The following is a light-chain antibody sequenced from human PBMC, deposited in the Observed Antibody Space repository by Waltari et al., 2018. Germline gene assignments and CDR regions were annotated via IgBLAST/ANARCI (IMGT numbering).Light chain of an antibody. CDR2: DVS. V-gene: IGLV2-14*01. J-gene: IGLJ3*02. Sequence: QSALTQPASVSGSPGQSITLTCTGTSSAVGGYNYVSWYQQHPGKAPTLMISDVSKRPSGVSNRFTGSKSDNTASLTISGLQAEDEADYYCSSYTSSSTWVFGGGTKLTVL. CDR1: SSAVGGYNY. CDR3: SSYTSSSTWV.